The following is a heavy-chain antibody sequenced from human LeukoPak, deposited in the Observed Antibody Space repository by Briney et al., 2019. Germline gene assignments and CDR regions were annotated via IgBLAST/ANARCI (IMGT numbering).Heavy chain of an antibody. D-gene: IGHD2/OR15-2a*01. J-gene: IGHJ4*02. Sequence: GGSLRLSCAASGFTFSSYEMNWVRQAPGKGLEWVSYISSSGSTIYYADSVRGRFTISRDNSKNTLYLQMNSLRTEDTAVYYCAKARVFLSSDYWGQGTLVTVSS. CDR3: AKARVFLSSDY. V-gene: IGHV3-48*03. CDR1: GFTFSSYE. CDR2: ISSSGSTI.